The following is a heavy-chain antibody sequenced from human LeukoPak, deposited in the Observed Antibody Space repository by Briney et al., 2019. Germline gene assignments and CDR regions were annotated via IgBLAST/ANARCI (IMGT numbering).Heavy chain of an antibody. CDR3: AKESSSSTSFTYFDY. D-gene: IGHD2-2*01. J-gene: IGHJ4*02. CDR1: GFTFSSYA. V-gene: IGHV3-23*01. CDR2: ISGSGGST. Sequence: GGSLRLSCAASGFTFSSYAMSWVRQAPGKGLEWVSGISGSGGSTYYADSVMGRLTISRDNSKNTLYLQMNSLRAEDTAVYYCAKESSSSTSFTYFDYWGQGTLVTVSS.